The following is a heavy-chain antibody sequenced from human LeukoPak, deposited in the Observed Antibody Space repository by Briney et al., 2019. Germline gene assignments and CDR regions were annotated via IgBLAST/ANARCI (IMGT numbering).Heavy chain of an antibody. CDR2: IYGSGIT. CDR3: ARLKYYDSTGYSPSYYMDV. CDR1: GGPIISYY. J-gene: IGHJ6*03. D-gene: IGHD3-22*01. V-gene: IGHV4-4*07. Sequence: SETLSLTCTVSGGPIISYYWSWIRQSAGKGLEWIGCIYGSGITDYSPSLKSRITMSLDMSKKQFSLKLSSVTAADTAVYYCARLKYYDSTGYSPSYYMDVCGKGTSVTV.